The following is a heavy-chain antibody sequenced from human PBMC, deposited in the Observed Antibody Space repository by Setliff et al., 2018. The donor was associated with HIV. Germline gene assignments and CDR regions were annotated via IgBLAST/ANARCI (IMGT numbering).Heavy chain of an antibody. J-gene: IGHJ4*02. CDR1: GFTFSSFA. V-gene: IGHV3-23*01. CDR3: AKGLDYLDSSGYSYFRL. Sequence: GGSLRLSCAASGFTFSSFAMSWVRQAPGKGLEWVSGISGSGGSTYYADSVKGRFTISRDNSRNALYLEMNNLRAEDTAIYYCAKGLDYLDSSGYSYFRLWGQGTQVTVSS. D-gene: IGHD3-22*01. CDR2: ISGSGGST.